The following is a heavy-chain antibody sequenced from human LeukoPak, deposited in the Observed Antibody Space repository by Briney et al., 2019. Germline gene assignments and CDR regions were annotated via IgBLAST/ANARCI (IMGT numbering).Heavy chain of an antibody. Sequence: GASVKVSCKASGGTFNSYAISWVRQAPAQGLEWMGRIIPILGIANYAQKFQGRVTITADKSTSTAYMELSSLRSEDTAVYYCARALEWGCDYWGRGTLVTVSS. V-gene: IGHV1-69*04. D-gene: IGHD3-16*01. CDR2: IIPILGIA. CDR3: ARALEWGCDY. J-gene: IGHJ4*02. CDR1: GGTFNSYA.